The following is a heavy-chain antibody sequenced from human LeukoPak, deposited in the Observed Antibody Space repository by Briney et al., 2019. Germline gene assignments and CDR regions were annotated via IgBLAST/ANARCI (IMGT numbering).Heavy chain of an antibody. CDR1: GGSISSYC. D-gene: IGHD2-2*01. Sequence: PSETLSLTCTVSGGSISSYCWSWIRQPAGKGLEWIGRIYTSGSTNYNPSLKSRVTMSVDTSKNQFSLKLSSVTAADTAVYYCARAAMARRYYYYYMDVWGKGTTVTVSS. J-gene: IGHJ6*03. CDR3: ARAAMARRYYYYYMDV. CDR2: IYTSGST. V-gene: IGHV4-4*07.